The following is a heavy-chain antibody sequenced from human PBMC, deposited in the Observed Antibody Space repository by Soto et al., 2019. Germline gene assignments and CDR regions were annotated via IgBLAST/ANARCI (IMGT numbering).Heavy chain of an antibody. CDR3: ARLHCDSPNCVPLDP. CDR1: GGSIRGDTYY. Sequence: QLQLQESGPGLVKPSETLSLTCTVSGGSIRGDTYYWGWIRQPPGKGLEWIGSIYYSGTSSYNPSLKSRVTMSVATSKKQLSLRLSSVTAADAAVYYCARLHCDSPNCVPLDPWGQGTLVIVSS. V-gene: IGHV4-39*01. J-gene: IGHJ5*02. CDR2: IYYSGTS. D-gene: IGHD2-2*01.